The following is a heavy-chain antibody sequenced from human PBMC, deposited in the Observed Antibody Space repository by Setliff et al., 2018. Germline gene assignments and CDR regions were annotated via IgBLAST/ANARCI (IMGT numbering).Heavy chain of an antibody. V-gene: IGHV4-61*02. CDR3: ARDNTIVGATDY. J-gene: IGHJ4*02. Sequence: PSQTLSLTCAVSGGSITSGSYYWSWIRQPAGEGLEWIGRLHTSGTTVYNPSLKGRVTISADTSTNHFSLKLTSVTAADPAVYDCARDNTIVGATDYGGQGALVTVAS. D-gene: IGHD1-26*01. CDR2: LHTSGTT. CDR1: GGSITSGSYY.